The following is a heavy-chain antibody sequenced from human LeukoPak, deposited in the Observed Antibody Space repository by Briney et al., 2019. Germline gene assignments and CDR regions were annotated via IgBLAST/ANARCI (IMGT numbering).Heavy chain of an antibody. CDR2: ILYDGNNK. CDR1: DFSFSNYG. J-gene: IGHJ6*02. Sequence: GGSLRLSCAASDFSFSNYGMHWVRQAPGKGLESVAVILYDGNNKHYAESVKGRFTISRDNSKNTLYLQMNSLRAEDTTVYYCAPMIVVVPRGGYYGMDVWGQGTTVTVSS. D-gene: IGHD3-22*01. V-gene: IGHV3-30*03. CDR3: APMIVVVPRGGYYGMDV.